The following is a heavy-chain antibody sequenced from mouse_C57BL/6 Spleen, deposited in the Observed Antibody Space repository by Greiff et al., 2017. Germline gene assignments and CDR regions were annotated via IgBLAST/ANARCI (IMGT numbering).Heavy chain of an antibody. CDR2: ISSGSSTI. CDR3: ATGTTVVATDYWYFDV. J-gene: IGHJ1*03. Sequence: EVMLVESGGGLVKPGGSLKLSCAASGFTFSDYGMHWVRQAPEKGLEWVAYISSGSSTIYYADTVKGRFTISRDNAKNTLFLQMTSLRSEDTAMYYCATGTTVVATDYWYFDVWGTGTTVTVSS. CDR1: GFTFSDYG. D-gene: IGHD1-1*01. V-gene: IGHV5-17*01.